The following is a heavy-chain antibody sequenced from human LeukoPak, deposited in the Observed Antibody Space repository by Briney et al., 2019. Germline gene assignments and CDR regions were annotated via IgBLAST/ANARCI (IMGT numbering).Heavy chain of an antibody. CDR1: GGSISSYY. CDR2: IYYSGST. CDR3: ARVVDGGNIDY. Sequence: SETLSLTCTVSGGSISSYYWSWIRQPPGKGLEWIGYIYYSGSTNYNPSLKSRVTISVDTSKNQFSLKLSSVTAADTAVYYCARVVDGGNIDYWGQGTLVTVSS. V-gene: IGHV4-59*01. J-gene: IGHJ4*02. D-gene: IGHD4-23*01.